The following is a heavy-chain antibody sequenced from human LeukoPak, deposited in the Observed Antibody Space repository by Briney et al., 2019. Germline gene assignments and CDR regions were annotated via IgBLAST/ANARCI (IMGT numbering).Heavy chain of an antibody. J-gene: IGHJ4*02. CDR2: INHSGST. D-gene: IGHD6-6*01. V-gene: IGHV4-34*01. CDR3: ARGRRAAARLGYFDY. Sequence: SETLSLTCAVYGGSFSGYYWSWIRQPPGKGLEWIGEINHSGSTNYNPSLKSRVTISVDTSKNRFSLKLSSVTAADTAVYYCARGRRAAARLGYFDYWGQGTLVTVSS. CDR1: GGSFSGYY.